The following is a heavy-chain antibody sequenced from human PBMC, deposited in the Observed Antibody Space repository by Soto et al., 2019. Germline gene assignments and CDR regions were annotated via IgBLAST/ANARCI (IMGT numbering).Heavy chain of an antibody. Sequence: GGSLRLSCAASGFTFSNAWMNWVRQAPGKGLEWVGRIKSKTDGGTTDYAAPVKGRFTISRDDSKNTLYLQMNSLKTEDTAVYYCTTSLMYYYDSSGYYADYYYGMDVWGQGTTVTVSS. J-gene: IGHJ6*02. CDR1: GFTFSNAW. CDR3: TTSLMYYYDSSGYYADYYYGMDV. CDR2: IKSKTDGGTT. D-gene: IGHD3-22*01. V-gene: IGHV3-15*07.